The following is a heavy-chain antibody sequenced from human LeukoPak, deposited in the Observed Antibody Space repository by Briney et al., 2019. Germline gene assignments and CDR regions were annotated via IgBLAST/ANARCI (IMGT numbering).Heavy chain of an antibody. CDR1: GYTFTVYY. Sequence: GASVKVSCKASGYTFTVYYMYWVRQAPGQGLEWMGWINPNSGGTNYAQKFQGRVTMTRDTSISTAYMELSRLRSDDTAVYYCARDSDAAYNWNYSPSGYWGQGTLVTVSS. D-gene: IGHD1-7*01. J-gene: IGHJ4*02. CDR2: INPNSGGT. CDR3: ARDSDAAYNWNYSPSGY. V-gene: IGHV1-2*02.